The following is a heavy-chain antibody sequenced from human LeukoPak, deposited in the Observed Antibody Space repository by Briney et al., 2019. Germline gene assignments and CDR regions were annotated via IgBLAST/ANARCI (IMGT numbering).Heavy chain of an antibody. CDR2: ISYDEDNK. J-gene: IGHJ4*02. D-gene: IGHD6-6*01. CDR1: GFTFRNYA. Sequence: GGSLRLSCTASGFTFRNYAMHWLRQAPGKGLEWVAVISYDEDNKYYADSVKGRFTISRDNSKNTLYLQMNSLRPEDTAVYYCARDGYSSSSPYFFDYWGQGTLVTVSS. CDR3: ARDGYSSSSPYFFDY. V-gene: IGHV3-30-3*01.